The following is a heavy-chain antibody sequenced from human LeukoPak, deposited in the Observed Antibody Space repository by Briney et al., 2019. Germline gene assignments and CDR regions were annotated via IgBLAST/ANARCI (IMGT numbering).Heavy chain of an antibody. CDR2: ISSSSSYI. J-gene: IGHJ3*02. D-gene: IGHD3-22*01. CDR3: SVTTTPASGDAFDI. Sequence: GGSLRLSCAASGFTFSSYSMNWVRQAPGKGLEWVSSISSSSSYIYYADSVKGRFTTSRDNAKNSLYLQMNSLRAEDTAVYYCSVTTTPASGDAFDIWGQGTMVTVSS. V-gene: IGHV3-21*01. CDR1: GFTFSSYS.